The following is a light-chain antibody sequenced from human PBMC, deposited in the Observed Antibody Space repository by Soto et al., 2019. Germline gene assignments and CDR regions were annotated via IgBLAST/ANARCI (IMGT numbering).Light chain of an antibody. CDR2: DAS. CDR3: QQGVT. Sequence: EIALTQSPGTLSLSPGERATLSCRASQSLTTNYLAWYQQKPGQAPRLLIYDASSRATGIPDRFSGSGSGTDFTLTIARLEPEDFAVFYCQQGVTFGGGTKVEIK. V-gene: IGKV3-20*01. CDR1: QSLTTNY. J-gene: IGKJ4*01.